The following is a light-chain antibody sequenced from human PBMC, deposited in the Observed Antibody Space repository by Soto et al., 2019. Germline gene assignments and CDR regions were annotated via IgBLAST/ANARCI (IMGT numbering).Light chain of an antibody. Sequence: DIQMTQSPSTLSASVGDRVTITCRASQSISSWLAWYQQKPGKAPKVLIYDASSLKSGVPSRFSGSGSGTGFTLTISSLQPDDFATYYCQQYKSYSWTFGQGTKVDI. V-gene: IGKV1-5*01. CDR1: QSISSW. CDR2: DAS. CDR3: QQYKSYSWT. J-gene: IGKJ1*01.